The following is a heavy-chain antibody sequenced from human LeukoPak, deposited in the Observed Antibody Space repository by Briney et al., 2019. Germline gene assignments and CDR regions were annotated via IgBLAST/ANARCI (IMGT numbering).Heavy chain of an antibody. CDR2: ICTSGGTT. CDR3: AKCNGRGVVNIDY. Sequence: PGGCLRLSCAASGFTFHTYAMSWVRQAPGKGLEWVSGICTSGGTTYYADSVKGRFTISRDNSENTLYLQMNSLRAEDTAVYYCAKCNGRGVVNIDYWGQGTLVTVSS. V-gene: IGHV3-23*01. J-gene: IGHJ4*02. CDR1: GFTFHTYA. D-gene: IGHD2-15*01.